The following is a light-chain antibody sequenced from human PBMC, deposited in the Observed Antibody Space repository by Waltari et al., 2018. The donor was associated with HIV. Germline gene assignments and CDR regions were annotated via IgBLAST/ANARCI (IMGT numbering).Light chain of an antibody. CDR3: QSFDSSLTTSGVI. Sequence: QSVLTQPPSVSGAPGQRVTISCTGSSSNIGAGYDVHWYQQLPGTAPKPLIYANINRPSGVPDRFSGSKSGSSASLAITGLQAEDEAHYYCQSFDSSLTTSGVIFGGGTKLTVL. CDR2: ANI. V-gene: IGLV1-40*01. CDR1: SSNIGAGYD. J-gene: IGLJ2*01.